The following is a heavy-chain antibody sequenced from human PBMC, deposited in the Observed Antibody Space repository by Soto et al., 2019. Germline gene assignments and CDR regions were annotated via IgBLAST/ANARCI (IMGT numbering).Heavy chain of an antibody. CDR3: ARSFGWYAIDH. CDR2: IHHSGST. CDR1: SASIITEQR. Sequence: QMQLQESGPGLVKPSETLSLTCAVSSASIITEQRWTWVRQPPGKGLEWIGEIHHSGSTNNNPSLRCRVTMSVDKSKNQFSLTLNSVTAADTALYYCARSFGWYAIDHWGQGTLVIVSS. V-gene: IGHV4-4*02. D-gene: IGHD6-19*01. J-gene: IGHJ4*02.